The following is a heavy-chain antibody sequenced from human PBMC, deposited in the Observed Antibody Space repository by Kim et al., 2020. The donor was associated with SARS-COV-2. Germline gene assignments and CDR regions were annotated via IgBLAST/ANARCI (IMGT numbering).Heavy chain of an antibody. CDR2: IYYSGST. CDR3: ARIRGEYYDFWSDKNSDAFDI. Sequence: SETLSLTCTVSGGSISSYYWSWIRQPPGKGLEWIGYIYYSGSTNYNPSLKSRVTISVDTSKNQFSLKLSSVTAADTAVYYCARIRGEYYDFWSDKNSDAFDIWGQGTMVTVSS. V-gene: IGHV4-59*01. D-gene: IGHD3-3*01. J-gene: IGHJ3*02. CDR1: GGSISSYY.